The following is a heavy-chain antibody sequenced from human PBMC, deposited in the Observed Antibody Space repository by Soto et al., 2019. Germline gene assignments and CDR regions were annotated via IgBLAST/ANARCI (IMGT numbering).Heavy chain of an antibody. D-gene: IGHD2-15*01. CDR3: TKQKGGGRYYYGMDV. V-gene: IGHV6-1*01. CDR1: GDSVSSNSAA. CDR2: AYYRSQWYY. Sequence: SQTLSLTCAISGDSVSSNSAAWNWIRQSPSRGLEWLGRAYYRSQWYYDSAVSVRSRITVIPDTSKNQFSLQLNSVTPEDTAVDYCTKQKGGGRYYYGMDVWGQGTTVTVSS. J-gene: IGHJ6*02.